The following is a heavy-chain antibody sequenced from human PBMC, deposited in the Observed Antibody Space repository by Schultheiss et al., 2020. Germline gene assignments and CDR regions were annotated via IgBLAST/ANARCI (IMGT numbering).Heavy chain of an antibody. CDR2: IWYDGSNK. V-gene: IGHV3-33*01. J-gene: IGHJ2*01. CDR3: ARELYNVNWYFDL. D-gene: IGHD5-24*01. Sequence: GGSLRLSCAASGFTFSSYGMHWVRQAPGKGLEWVAVIWYDGSNKYYADSVKGRFTISRDNSKNTLYLQMNSLRDEDTAVYYCARELYNVNWYFDLWGRGTLVTVSS. CDR1: GFTFSSYG.